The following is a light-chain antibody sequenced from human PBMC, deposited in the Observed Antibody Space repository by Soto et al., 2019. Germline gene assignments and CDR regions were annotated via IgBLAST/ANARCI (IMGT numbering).Light chain of an antibody. CDR3: CSYAGSYTLV. CDR2: DVS. Sequence: QSVLTQPRSVSGSHGQSVTISCTGTSSDVGGYNYVSWYQQHPGKAPKLMIYDVSKRPSGVPDRFSGSKSGNTASLTISGLQAEDEADYYCCSYAGSYTLVFGGGTKLTVL. V-gene: IGLV2-11*01. J-gene: IGLJ2*01. CDR1: SSDVGGYNY.